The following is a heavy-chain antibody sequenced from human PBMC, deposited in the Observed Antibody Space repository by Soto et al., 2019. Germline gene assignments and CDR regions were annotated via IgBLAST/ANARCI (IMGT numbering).Heavy chain of an antibody. CDR1: SGSISSSNW. J-gene: IGHJ3*02. V-gene: IGHV4-4*02. CDR2: IYHSGST. D-gene: IGHD6-13*01. CDR3: ARVSKSVKLYSSSWYVRAFDI. Sequence: QVQLQESGPGLVKPSGTLSLTCAVSSGSISSSNWWSWVRQPPGKGLEWIGEIYHSGSTNYNPSLKSRVTISVDKSKNQFSLKLSSVTAADTAVYYCARVSKSVKLYSSSWYVRAFDIWGQGTMVTVSS.